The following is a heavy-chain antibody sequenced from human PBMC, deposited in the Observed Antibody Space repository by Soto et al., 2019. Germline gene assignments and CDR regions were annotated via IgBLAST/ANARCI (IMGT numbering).Heavy chain of an antibody. V-gene: IGHV3-23*01. CDR3: AKIGPNWYFDL. J-gene: IGHJ2*01. CDR1: GFTFNSYV. CDR2: IRGSGDIT. Sequence: EVQLLESGGGLVQPGGSLRLSCAASGFTFNSYVMSWVRQAPGKGLDWVSDIRGSGDITHYADSVKGRFSISRDNSKNTLYLQMNSLRAEDTAVYYCAKIGPNWYFDLWGRGTLVTVSS.